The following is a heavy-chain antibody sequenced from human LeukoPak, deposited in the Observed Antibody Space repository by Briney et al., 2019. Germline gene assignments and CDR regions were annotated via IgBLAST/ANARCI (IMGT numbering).Heavy chain of an antibody. Sequence: ASVKVSCKASGYTFTTYYMHWMRQAPGQGPEWMGIINPRGGSTDYSQKFQGRITMTSDTSTSTVYMELSSLRSDDTAVYYCARVASSSWWGWFDPWGQGTLVTVSS. V-gene: IGHV1-46*01. CDR1: GYTFTTYY. D-gene: IGHD6-13*01. J-gene: IGHJ5*02. CDR2: INPRGGST. CDR3: ARVASSSWWGWFDP.